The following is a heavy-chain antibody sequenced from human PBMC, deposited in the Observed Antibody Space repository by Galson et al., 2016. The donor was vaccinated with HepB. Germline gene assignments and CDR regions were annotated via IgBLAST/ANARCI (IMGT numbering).Heavy chain of an antibody. CDR3: ARDLRSGYDSGIDH. CDR2: ISSSGSGM. CDR1: GFNFRDFY. Sequence: SLRLSCAASGFNFRDFYMMWIRQAPGKRLEWVSCISSSGSGMDYADSVRGRFTVSGDNGQNSLFLHMNNLRAEDTAIYYCARDLRSGYDSGIDHWGQGTLVTVSS. V-gene: IGHV3-11*01. D-gene: IGHD5-12*01. J-gene: IGHJ4*02.